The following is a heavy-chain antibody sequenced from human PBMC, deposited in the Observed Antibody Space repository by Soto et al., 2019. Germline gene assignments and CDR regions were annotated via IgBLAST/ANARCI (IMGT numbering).Heavy chain of an antibody. Sequence: QVQLVQSGAEVKKPGSSVRVSCKASGGTFSSNTLSWVRQAPGQGLEWMGRITPVLDMADYEQKFQDRLTITADKSTTTVYRELGCLRSEETAIYYCARAISSGGRFSGMDVWGQGTTVTVSS. V-gene: IGHV1-69*02. J-gene: IGHJ6*02. D-gene: IGHD3-16*01. CDR2: ITPVLDMA. CDR3: ARAISSGGRFSGMDV. CDR1: GGTFSSNT.